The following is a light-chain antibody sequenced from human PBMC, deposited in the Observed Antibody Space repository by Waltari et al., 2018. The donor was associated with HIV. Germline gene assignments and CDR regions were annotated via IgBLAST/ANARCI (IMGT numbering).Light chain of an antibody. CDR3: QVWDSSTHVV. V-gene: IGLV3-9*01. CDR1: NIGRTN. J-gene: IGLJ2*01. CDR2: RES. Sequence: SYELTQPLAVSVALGQTARNTMGGTNIGRTNVHWYQQKPGQAPVLVIYRESNRPSGIPERFSGSNSGNTATLTISRAQARDEADYYCQVWDSSTHVVFGGGTKLTVL.